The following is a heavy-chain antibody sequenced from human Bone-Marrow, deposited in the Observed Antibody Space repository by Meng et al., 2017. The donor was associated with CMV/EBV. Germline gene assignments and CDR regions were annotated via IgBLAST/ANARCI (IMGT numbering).Heavy chain of an antibody. J-gene: IGHJ4*02. Sequence: GESLKIACAASGFTFSSYAMHWVRQAPGKGLEWVSVISFDGNTKYYADSVQGRFTISRDNSRNTLNLLMNSLRTEGTAVYYCVGGVATPAYWGPGTLVTVSS. D-gene: IGHD4-23*01. V-gene: IGHV3-30*04. CDR3: VGGVATPAY. CDR2: ISFDGNTK. CDR1: GFTFSSYA.